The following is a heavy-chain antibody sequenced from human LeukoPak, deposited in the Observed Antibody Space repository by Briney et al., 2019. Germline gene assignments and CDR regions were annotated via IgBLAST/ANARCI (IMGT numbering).Heavy chain of an antibody. J-gene: IGHJ4*02. Sequence: GGSLRLSCAASGFTFSSYGMHWVRQAPGKGLEWVAVISYDGSNKYYADSVKGRFTISRDNSKNTLYLQMNSLRAEDTAVYYCARDRNVVVVAATFDYWGQGTLVTVSS. CDR1: GFTFSSYG. V-gene: IGHV3-30*03. CDR2: ISYDGSNK. D-gene: IGHD2-15*01. CDR3: ARDRNVVVVAATFDY.